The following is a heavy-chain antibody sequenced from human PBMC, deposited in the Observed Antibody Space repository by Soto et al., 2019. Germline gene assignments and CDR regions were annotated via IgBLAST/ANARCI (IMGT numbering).Heavy chain of an antibody. D-gene: IGHD5-18*01. J-gene: IGHJ6*02. Sequence: ASVKVSCKASGYTFTKYIIHWVRQAPGQRFEWMGWINAGKGNTKYSQKFQGRVTITRDTSASTAYMELSSLRSEDTAVYYCARGGYSYPPNYYYGMDVWGQGTTVTVSS. CDR2: INAGKGNT. CDR3: ARGGYSYPPNYYYGMDV. CDR1: GYTFTKYI. V-gene: IGHV1-3*01.